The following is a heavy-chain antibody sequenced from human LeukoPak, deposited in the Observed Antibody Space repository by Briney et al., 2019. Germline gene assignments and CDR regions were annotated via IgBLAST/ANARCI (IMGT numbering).Heavy chain of an antibody. Sequence: SETLSLTCTVSGGSISSYYWSWIRQPPGKGLEWIGYIYYSGSTNYNPSLKSRVTISVDTSKNQFSLKLSSVTAADTAVYYCARDITGRQWFDLWGQGTLVTVSS. J-gene: IGHJ5*02. D-gene: IGHD1-20*01. CDR2: IYYSGST. CDR1: GGSISSYY. CDR3: ARDITGRQWFDL. V-gene: IGHV4-59*01.